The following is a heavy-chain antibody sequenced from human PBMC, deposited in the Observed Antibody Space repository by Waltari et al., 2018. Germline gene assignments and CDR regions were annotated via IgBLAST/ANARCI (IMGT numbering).Heavy chain of an antibody. CDR3: ARDLAHGTAFDY. D-gene: IGHD1-1*01. CDR2: IYYRGRT. V-gene: IGHV4-39*07. J-gene: IGHJ4*02. Sequence: QLQLQESGPGLVKPSETLSLTCTVSGGSISSSSYYLGWNRQPPGKGLGWIGGIYYRGRTYYNPSLKSGVTRSVDTYKNQFSLKLSSGTAADTAVYYCARDLAHGTAFDYWGQGTLVTVSS. CDR1: GGSISSSSYY.